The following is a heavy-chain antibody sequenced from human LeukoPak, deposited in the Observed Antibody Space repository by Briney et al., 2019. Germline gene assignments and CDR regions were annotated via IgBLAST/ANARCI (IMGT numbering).Heavy chain of an antibody. D-gene: IGHD6-13*01. CDR1: GYTFTSYD. CDR2: MNPNSGNT. Sequence: ASVKVSCKASGYTFTSYDINWVRQATGQGLEWMGWMNPNSGNTGYAQKFQGRVTMTRNTSINTAYMELSSLGSEDTAVYYCARPVYSSSWYLPGYWGQGTLVTVSS. V-gene: IGHV1-8*01. CDR3: ARPVYSSSWYLPGY. J-gene: IGHJ4*02.